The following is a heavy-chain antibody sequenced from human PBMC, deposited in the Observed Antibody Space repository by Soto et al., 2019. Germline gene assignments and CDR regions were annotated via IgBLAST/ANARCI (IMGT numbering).Heavy chain of an antibody. J-gene: IGHJ3*02. V-gene: IGHV3-7*01. CDR2: IREDGSDK. CDR3: ARLMFIQGLFTFDM. D-gene: IGHD3-16*01. CDR1: GFTFGSYW. Sequence: GGSLRLSCAASGFTFGSYWMGWVRQAPGKGLERVATIREDGSDKYYVDSVKGRFTISRDNAKNSLYLQTNSLRVEDTAVYYCARLMFIQGLFTFDMWGQGTVVTVSS.